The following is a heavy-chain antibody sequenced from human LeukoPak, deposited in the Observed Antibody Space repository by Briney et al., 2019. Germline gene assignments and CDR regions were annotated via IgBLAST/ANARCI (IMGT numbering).Heavy chain of an antibody. CDR3: AREPGFDSSGYLNWFDP. J-gene: IGHJ5*02. CDR2: ISYSGST. Sequence: PSETLSLTCTVSGGSISSYYWSWIRQPPGKGLEWIACISYSGSTKYNPSLKSRVTISVDTSKNQLSLKLSSVTAADTAVYYCAREPGFDSSGYLNWFDPWAREPWSPSPQ. CDR1: GGSISSYY. D-gene: IGHD3-22*01. V-gene: IGHV4-59*01.